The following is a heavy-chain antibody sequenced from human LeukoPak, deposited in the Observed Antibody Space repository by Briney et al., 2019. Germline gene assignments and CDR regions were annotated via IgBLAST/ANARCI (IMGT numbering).Heavy chain of an antibody. CDR3: ARAGATVSTIWFDP. Sequence: GGSLRLSCAASGFTFSTHAMNWVRQAPGKGLEWVSLISDSGDTTYYADSVKGRFTISRDNSKNTLSLQMNSLRAEDTAVYYCARAGATVSTIWFDPWGQGTLVTVSS. CDR2: ISDSGDTT. J-gene: IGHJ5*02. D-gene: IGHD6-25*01. CDR1: GFTFSTHA. V-gene: IGHV3-23*01.